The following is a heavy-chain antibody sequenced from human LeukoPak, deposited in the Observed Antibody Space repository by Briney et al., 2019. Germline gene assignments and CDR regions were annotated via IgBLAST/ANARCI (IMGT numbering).Heavy chain of an antibody. CDR1: GFTFSTYE. J-gene: IGHJ3*02. CDR3: ARDMEPDAFDI. Sequence: GGSLRLSCAASGFTFSTYEMNWVRQAPGKGVERVSYISSRGSAISYADSVKGRFTISRDIAKTSLYLQMNSLRAEDTAIYYCARDMEPDAFDIWGQGTMVTVSS. CDR2: ISSRGSAI. D-gene: IGHD1-1*01. V-gene: IGHV3-48*03.